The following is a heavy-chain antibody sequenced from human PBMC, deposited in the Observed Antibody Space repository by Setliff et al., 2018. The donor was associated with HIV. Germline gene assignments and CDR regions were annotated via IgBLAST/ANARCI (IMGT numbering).Heavy chain of an antibody. CDR1: GYTFTSYP. D-gene: IGHD6-19*01. J-gene: IGHJ4*01. CDR3: ARNQGDSSGWYAGDY. CDR2: INTSGGSA. V-gene: IGHV1-46*01. Sequence: GASVKVSCKASGYTFTSYPMHWVQQAPGQGLEWMGVINTSGGSAGYAEKFRGRVTMTRDTSTSTVYMDLRNLRSEDTAVYYCARNQGDSSGWYAGDYWGHGTLVTVSS.